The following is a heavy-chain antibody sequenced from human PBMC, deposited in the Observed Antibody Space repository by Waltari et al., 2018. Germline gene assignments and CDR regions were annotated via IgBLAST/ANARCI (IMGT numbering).Heavy chain of an antibody. CDR3: ARVVGGIAAAGRNLDFDY. D-gene: IGHD6-13*01. CDR2: IYYSGST. Sequence: QVQLQESGPGLVKPSQTLSLTCTVSGGSISSGGYYWSWIRQHPGKGLEWIGYIYYSGSTYYNPSLKSRVTISVDTSKNQFSLKLSSVTAADTAVYYCARVVGGIAAAGRNLDFDYWGQGTLVTVSS. CDR1: GGSISSGGYY. J-gene: IGHJ4*02. V-gene: IGHV4-31*03.